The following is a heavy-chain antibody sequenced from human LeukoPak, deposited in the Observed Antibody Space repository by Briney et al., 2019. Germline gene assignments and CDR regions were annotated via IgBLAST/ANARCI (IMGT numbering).Heavy chain of an antibody. D-gene: IGHD2-2*01. Sequence: PSETLSLTCAVYGGSFSGYYWSWIRQPPGKGLEWIGEINHSGSTNYNPSLKSRVTISVDTSKNQFSLKLSSVTTADTAVYYCAREGYCSSTSCYGLSPYYYYGMDVWGQGTTVTVSS. CDR1: GGSFSGYY. V-gene: IGHV4-34*01. J-gene: IGHJ6*02. CDR2: INHSGST. CDR3: AREGYCSSTSCYGLSPYYYYGMDV.